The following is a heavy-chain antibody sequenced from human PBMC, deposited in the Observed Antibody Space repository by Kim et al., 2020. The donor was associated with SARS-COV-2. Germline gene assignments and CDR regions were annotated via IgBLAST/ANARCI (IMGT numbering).Heavy chain of an antibody. CDR3: ARARRGIVVDAFDI. Sequence: SETLSLTCTVSGGSISSGGYYWSWIRQHPGKGLEWIGYIYYSGSTYYNPSLKSRVTISVDTSKNQFSLKLSSVTAAATAVYYCARARRGIVVDAFDIWGQGTMGTASS. D-gene: IGHD6-19*01. CDR1: GGSISSGGYY. J-gene: IGHJ3*02. CDR2: IYYSGST. V-gene: IGHV4-31*03.